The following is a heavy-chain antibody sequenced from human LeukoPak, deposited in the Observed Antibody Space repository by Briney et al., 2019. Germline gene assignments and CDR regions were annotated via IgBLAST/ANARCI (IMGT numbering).Heavy chain of an antibody. J-gene: IGHJ4*02. CDR3: ARDRTYDSSGYSLY. CDR2: ISAYNGNT. V-gene: IGHV1-18*01. Sequence: ASVKVSCKASGYPFSNYGINWVRQAPGQGLEWMGWISAYNGNTNYAQKLQGRVTMTTDTSTSTAYMELRSLRSDDTAVYYCARDRTYDSSGYSLYWGQGTLVTVSS. D-gene: IGHD3-22*01. CDR1: GYPFSNYG.